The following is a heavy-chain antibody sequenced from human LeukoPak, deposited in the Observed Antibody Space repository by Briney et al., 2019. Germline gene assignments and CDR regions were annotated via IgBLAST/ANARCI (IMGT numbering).Heavy chain of an antibody. D-gene: IGHD3-22*01. CDR3: AKVRGEYYYDSSGYYGYFDY. Sequence: GGSLRLSCAASGFTFSSYAMSWVRQAPGKGLEWVSAIRGSGGSTYYADSVKGRFTISRDNYKNTLYLQMNGLRAEDTAIYYCAKVRGEYYYDSSGYYGYFDYWGQGTLVTVSS. J-gene: IGHJ4*02. V-gene: IGHV3-23*01. CDR1: GFTFSSYA. CDR2: IRGSGGST.